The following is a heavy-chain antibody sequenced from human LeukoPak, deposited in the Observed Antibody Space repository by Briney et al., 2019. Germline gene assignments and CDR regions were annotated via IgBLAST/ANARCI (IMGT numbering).Heavy chain of an antibody. CDR3: ARVLAAMDNFDY. J-gene: IGHJ4*02. CDR1: GGSISSGSYY. D-gene: IGHD5-18*01. CDR2: IYTSGST. V-gene: IGHV4-61*02. Sequence: PSETLSLTCTVSGGSISSGSYYWSWIRQPAGKGLEWIGRIYTSGSTNYNPSLKSRVTISVDTSKNQFSLKLSSVTAADTAVYYCARVLAAMDNFDYWGQGTLVTVSS.